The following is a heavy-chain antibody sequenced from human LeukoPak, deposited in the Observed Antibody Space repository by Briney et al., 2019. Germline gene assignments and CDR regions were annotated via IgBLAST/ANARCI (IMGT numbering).Heavy chain of an antibody. J-gene: IGHJ6*03. D-gene: IGHD4-17*01. Sequence: GGSLRLSCAASGFTFSSYSMNWVRQAPGKGLEGVSSISKSGSSIYYADSVKGRFTISRDNAKNTLYLQMNSLRAEDTAVYYCTRDVRLRHKYYYMDVWGKGTTVTVSS. V-gene: IGHV3-21*01. CDR1: GFTFSSYS. CDR2: ISKSGSSI. CDR3: TRDVRLRHKYYYMDV.